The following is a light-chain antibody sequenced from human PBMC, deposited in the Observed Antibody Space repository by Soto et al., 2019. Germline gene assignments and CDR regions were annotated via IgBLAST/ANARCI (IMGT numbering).Light chain of an antibody. CDR1: QILLHSNGYNY. Sequence: DIVLTQSPLSLPVTPGEPASISCRSSQILLHSNGYNYLDWYLQKPGQSPQLLIYLGSNRSSGVPDRFSGSGSGTDFTLKISRVEAEDGGVYYCMQALQTRTFGQGTKGEIK. J-gene: IGKJ1*01. CDR2: LGS. V-gene: IGKV2-28*01. CDR3: MQALQTRT.